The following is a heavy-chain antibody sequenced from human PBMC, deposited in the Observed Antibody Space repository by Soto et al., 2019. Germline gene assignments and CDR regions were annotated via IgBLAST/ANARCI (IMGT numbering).Heavy chain of an antibody. J-gene: IGHJ6*02. Sequence: EVQLVESGGGLVQPGGSLRLSCAASGFTFSSYWMHWVRQAPGKGLVWVSRINSDGSSTSYADSVKGRFTISRDNAKNTLYLQMNSLRAEDTAVYYGARVPLPASYYYYGMDVWGQGPTVHVSS. CDR3: ARVPLPASYYYYGMDV. CDR2: INSDGSST. V-gene: IGHV3-74*01. CDR1: GFTFSSYW.